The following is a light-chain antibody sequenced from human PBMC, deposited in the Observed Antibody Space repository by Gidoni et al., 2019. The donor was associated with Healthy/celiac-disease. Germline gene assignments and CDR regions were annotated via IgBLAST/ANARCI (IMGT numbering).Light chain of an antibody. CDR3: QHYYNYPLT. V-gene: IGKV1-5*03. Sequence: DIQMTQSPSTLSASVGDRVTITCRASQSISSWLAWYQQQPGKVPKLLIYKAANLEFGTPSRFSGSGSGTDFTLTSSSLQPDDSATYYCQHYYNYPLTFGGGTKLEIK. CDR1: QSISSW. J-gene: IGKJ4*01. CDR2: KAA.